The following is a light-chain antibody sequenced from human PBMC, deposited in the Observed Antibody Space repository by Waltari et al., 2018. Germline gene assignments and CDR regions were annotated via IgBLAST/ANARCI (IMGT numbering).Light chain of an antibody. CDR3: HQSSSLPLT. Sequence: DIQMTQSPSSVSASLGDRDTITCRASQDISRWLGWYQQKPGKAPKFLIYDASTLQSGVPSRFSGSGSGREFTLTINSLEAEDAATYYCHQSSSLPLTFGGGTKVEIK. CDR2: DAS. CDR1: QDISRW. J-gene: IGKJ4*01. V-gene: IGKV1-12*01.